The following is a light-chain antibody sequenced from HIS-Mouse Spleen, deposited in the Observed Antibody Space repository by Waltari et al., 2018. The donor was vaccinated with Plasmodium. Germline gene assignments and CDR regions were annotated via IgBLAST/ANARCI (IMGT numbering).Light chain of an antibody. CDR2: DNN. V-gene: IGLV1-51*01. CDR3: GTCDSSRSAGVV. J-gene: IGLJ2*01. Sequence: QSVLTQPPSVSAAPGQKVTISCSGSSSNIGNNYVSWYQQPPGTAPKPLINDNNKRPAGVPDRLSGSKSGTSATLGITGLQTGDEADYYCGTCDSSRSAGVVFGGGTKLTVL. CDR1: SSNIGNNY.